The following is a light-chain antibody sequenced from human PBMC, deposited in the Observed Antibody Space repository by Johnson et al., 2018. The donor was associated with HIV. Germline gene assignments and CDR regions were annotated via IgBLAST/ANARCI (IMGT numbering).Light chain of an antibody. J-gene: IGLJ1*01. CDR2: ENN. CDR3: GTWDSSLRRGF. CDR1: SSNIGNNY. Sequence: QSVLTQPPSVSAASGQKVTISCSGSSSNIGNNYVSWYQQLPGTAPKLLIYENNKRPSGIPDRLSGSKSGTSATLGITGLQTGDEADYYCGTWDSSLRRGFLGTVTKDTVL. V-gene: IGLV1-51*02.